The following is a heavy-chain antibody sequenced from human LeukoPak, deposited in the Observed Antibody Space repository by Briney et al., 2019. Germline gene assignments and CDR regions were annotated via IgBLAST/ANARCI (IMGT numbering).Heavy chain of an antibody. CDR1: GFTFSTND. CDR2: IAVSDGRT. CDR3: AKSGYSSSWYYFDY. V-gene: IGHV3-23*01. Sequence: PGGSLRLSCAASGFTFSTNDMSWVRQAPGKGLQWVSGIAVSDGRTYYADSVKGRFTISRDNSKNTLYLQMNSLRAEDTAVYYCAKSGYSSSWYYFDYWGQGTLVTVSS. J-gene: IGHJ4*02. D-gene: IGHD6-13*01.